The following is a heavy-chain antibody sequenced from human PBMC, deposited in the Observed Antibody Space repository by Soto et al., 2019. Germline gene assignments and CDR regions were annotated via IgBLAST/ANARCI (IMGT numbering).Heavy chain of an antibody. CDR3: ARAAGYYDSSGPQGY. V-gene: IGHV3-11*06. J-gene: IGHJ4*02. CDR1: GFTFSDYY. D-gene: IGHD3-22*01. Sequence: GGSLRLSCAASGFTFSDYYMSWIRQAPGKGLEWVSYISSSSYTNYADSVKGRFTISRDNAKNSLYLQMNSLRAEDTAVYYCARAAGYYDSSGPQGYWGQGTLVTVSS. CDR2: ISSSSYT.